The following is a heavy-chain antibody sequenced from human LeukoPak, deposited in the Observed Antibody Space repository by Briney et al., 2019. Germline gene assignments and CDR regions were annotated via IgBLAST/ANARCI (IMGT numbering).Heavy chain of an antibody. Sequence: GGSLRLSCAASGFTFSSYEMNWVRQAPGKGLEWVSYITSSGSSIYYADSVKGRFTVSRDNTKNSLYLQMNSLRDEDTAVYYCARARDGSYDYWGQGTLVTVSS. CDR2: ITSSGSSI. D-gene: IGHD1-26*01. CDR3: ARARDGSYDY. J-gene: IGHJ4*02. V-gene: IGHV3-48*03. CDR1: GFTFSSYE.